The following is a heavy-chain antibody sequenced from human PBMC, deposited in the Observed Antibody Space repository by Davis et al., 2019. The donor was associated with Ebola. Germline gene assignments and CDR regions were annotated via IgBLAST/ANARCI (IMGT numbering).Heavy chain of an antibody. D-gene: IGHD5-18*01. J-gene: IGHJ6*02. V-gene: IGHV4-59*01. CDR1: GGFISSFY. CDR2: VYYTGSA. CDR3: ARGHTYGSMVYGMDL. Sequence: SETLSLTCNVSGGFISSFYWTWIRQSPQMGLEWIGNVYYTGSANYNPSVRSRATISVDTSKKQFSLSLKSVTAADTAVYYCARGHTYGSMVYGMDLWGQGTTVTVSS.